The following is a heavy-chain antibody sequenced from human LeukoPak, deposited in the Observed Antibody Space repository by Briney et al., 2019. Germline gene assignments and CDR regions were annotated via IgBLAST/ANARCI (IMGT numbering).Heavy chain of an antibody. CDR1: GFTFSAYS. J-gene: IGHJ6*04. CDR3: AELGITMIGGV. Sequence: GGSLSLSCAASGFTFSAYSLNWVRQAPGKGLEWISSISFSGTYIYYADSVKGRFTISRDNAKHSLYLQMNSLRAEHTAVYYCAELGITMIGGVWGKGTTVTISS. D-gene: IGHD3-10*02. V-gene: IGHV3-21*01. CDR2: ISFSGTYI.